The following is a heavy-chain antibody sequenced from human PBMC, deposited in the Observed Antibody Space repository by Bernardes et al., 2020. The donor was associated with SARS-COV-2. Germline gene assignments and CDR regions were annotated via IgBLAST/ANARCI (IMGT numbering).Heavy chain of an antibody. CDR2: ISGSGGST. J-gene: IGHJ4*02. D-gene: IGHD3-22*01. CDR3: AKDLQNYYDSSGYYWGPQYYFDY. Sequence: GGSLRLSCAASGFTFSSYAMSWVRQAPGKGLEWVSAISGSGGSTYYADSVKGRFTISRDNSKNTLYLQMNSLRAEDTAVYYCAKDLQNYYDSSGYYWGPQYYFDYWGQGTLVTVSS. V-gene: IGHV3-23*01. CDR1: GFTFSSYA.